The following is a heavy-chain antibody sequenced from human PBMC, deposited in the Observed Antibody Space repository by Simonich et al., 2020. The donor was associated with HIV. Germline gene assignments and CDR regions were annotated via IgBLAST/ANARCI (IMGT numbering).Heavy chain of an antibody. CDR3: ARGFYQRLYYFDY. CDR2: INHSGST. V-gene: IGHV4-34*01. CDR1: GGTFSGYY. Sequence: QVQLQQWGAGLLKPSETLSLTCAVYGGTFSGYYWSWIRQPPGKGLGGLGKINHSGSTNDNPSLKSRVTISVDTSKNQFSLKLSSVTAADTAVYYCARGFYQRLYYFDYWGQGTLVTVSS. D-gene: IGHD2-2*01. J-gene: IGHJ4*02.